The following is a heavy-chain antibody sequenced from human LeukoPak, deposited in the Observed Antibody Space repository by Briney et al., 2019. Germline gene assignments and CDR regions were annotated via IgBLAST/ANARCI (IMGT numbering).Heavy chain of an antibody. Sequence: ASVKVSCKASGYTFTSYGVSWVRQAPGQGLEWMGWISAYNGNTNYAQKLQGRVTMTTDTSTSTAYMELRSLRSDDTAVYYCARFYDYGDFLDYWGQGTLVTVSS. D-gene: IGHD4-17*01. CDR2: ISAYNGNT. CDR3: ARFYDYGDFLDY. J-gene: IGHJ4*02. CDR1: GYTFTSYG. V-gene: IGHV1-18*01.